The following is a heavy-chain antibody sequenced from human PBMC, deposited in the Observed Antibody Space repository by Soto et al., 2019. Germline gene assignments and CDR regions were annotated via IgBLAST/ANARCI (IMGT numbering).Heavy chain of an antibody. CDR1: GFTFDDYA. D-gene: IGHD5-12*01. V-gene: IGHV3-43*02. CDR2: ISGDGGST. J-gene: IGHJ4*02. CDR3: AKDKGPGGDGYNYFDY. Sequence: GESLKISCAASGFTFDDYAMHWVRQAPGKGLEWVSLISGDGGSTYYADSVKGRFTISRDNSKNSLYLQMNSLRTEDTALYYCAKDKGPGGDGYNYFDYWGQGTLVTVSS.